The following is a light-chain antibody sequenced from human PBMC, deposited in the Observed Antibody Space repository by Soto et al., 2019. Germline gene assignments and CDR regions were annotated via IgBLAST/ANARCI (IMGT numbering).Light chain of an antibody. J-gene: IGKJ2*01. CDR2: DVS. CDR3: QEYDSYSST. CDR1: QSISNW. V-gene: IGKV1-5*01. Sequence: DIQMTQSPSTLSASVGDRVTITCRASQSISNWLAWYQQKPGKVPRVLIYDVSSLESGVPSRFSGSGSGTEFTLTISCLQPDDFATYYCQEYDSYSSTFGQGTKLQIK.